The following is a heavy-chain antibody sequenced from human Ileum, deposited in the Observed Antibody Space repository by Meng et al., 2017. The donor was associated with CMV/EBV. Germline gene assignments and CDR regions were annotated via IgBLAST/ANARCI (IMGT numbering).Heavy chain of an antibody. CDR2: IYTGGPT. D-gene: IGHD3-10*01. CDR1: SPPTRPYS. Sequence: LRDPGTGLLKPAEPTALPCTVLSPPTRPYSGTWIRQPAGKGREWIGRIYTGGPTDYNPSLKSRVTMSVDTSKNQFFLNLSSVTAADTAVYYCARGQTVRGFEYWGLGILVTVSS. V-gene: IGHV4-4*07. CDR3: ARGQTVRGFEY. J-gene: IGHJ4*02.